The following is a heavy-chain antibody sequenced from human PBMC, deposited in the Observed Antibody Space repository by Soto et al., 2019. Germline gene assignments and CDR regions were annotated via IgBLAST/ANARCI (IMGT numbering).Heavy chain of an antibody. Sequence: EVQLVESGGGLVQPGGSLRLSCAASGFTVSSNYMSWVRQAPGKGLEWVSVIYSGGSTYYADSVKGRFTISRHNSKNTLYLQRNSLRAEDTAVYYCARYDSSGWYLRTDDAFDIWGQGTMVTVSS. V-gene: IGHV3-53*04. CDR2: IYSGGST. D-gene: IGHD6-19*01. CDR3: ARYDSSGWYLRTDDAFDI. CDR1: GFTVSSNY. J-gene: IGHJ3*02.